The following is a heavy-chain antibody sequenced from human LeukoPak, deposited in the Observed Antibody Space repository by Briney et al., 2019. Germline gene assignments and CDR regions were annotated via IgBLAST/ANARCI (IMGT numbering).Heavy chain of an antibody. CDR2: INHSGST. V-gene: IGHV4-34*01. Sequence: PSETLSLTCAVYGGSFSGYYWSWIRQPPGKGLEWIGEINHSGSTNYNPSLKSRVTISVDTSKNQFSLKLSSVTAADTAVYYCARRLLWFGVNWFDPWGQGTLVTVSS. CDR3: ARRLLWFGVNWFDP. CDR1: GGSFSGYY. D-gene: IGHD3-10*01. J-gene: IGHJ5*02.